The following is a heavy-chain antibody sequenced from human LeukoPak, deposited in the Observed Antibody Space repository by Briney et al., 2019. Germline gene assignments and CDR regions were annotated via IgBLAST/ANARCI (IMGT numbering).Heavy chain of an antibody. D-gene: IGHD1-1*01. J-gene: IGHJ4*02. CDR2: IIPIFGTA. CDR3: AREGTTPLDY. V-gene: IGHV1-69*13. Sequence: ASVKVSCKASAGTFSSYAINCVRLAPGQGLEWMGGIIPIFGTANYAQKFQGRVTITADESTSTAYMELSSLRSEDTAVYYCAREGTTPLDYWGQGTLVTVSS. CDR1: AGTFSSYA.